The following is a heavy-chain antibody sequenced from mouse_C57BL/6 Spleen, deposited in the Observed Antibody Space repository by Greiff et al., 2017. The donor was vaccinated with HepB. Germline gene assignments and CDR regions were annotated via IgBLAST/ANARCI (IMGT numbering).Heavy chain of an antibody. V-gene: IGHV5-4*01. CDR2: ISDGGSYT. CDR1: GFTFSSYA. Sequence: EVNLVDSGGGLVKPGGSLKLSCAASGFTFSSYAMSWVRQTPEKRLEWVATISDGGSYTYYPDNVKGRFTISRDNAKNNLYLQMSHLKSEDTAMYYCAREIYYGNFFDYWGQGTTLTVSS. D-gene: IGHD2-1*01. CDR3: AREIYYGNFFDY. J-gene: IGHJ2*01.